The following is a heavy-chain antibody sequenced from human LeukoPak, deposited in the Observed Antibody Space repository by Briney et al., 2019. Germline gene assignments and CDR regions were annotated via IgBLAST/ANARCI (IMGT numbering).Heavy chain of an antibody. D-gene: IGHD5-18*01. Sequence: ASVKVSCKASGYTFTSYYMHWVRQAPGQGLEWMGIINPSGGSTSYAQKFQGRVTMTRDTSTSTVYMELSSLRSEDTAVYYCARDEQLRLRSFRFDWFDRWGQRTLVTVSS. J-gene: IGHJ5*02. CDR3: ARDEQLRLRSFRFDWFDR. CDR2: INPSGGST. V-gene: IGHV1-46*01. CDR1: GYTFTSYY.